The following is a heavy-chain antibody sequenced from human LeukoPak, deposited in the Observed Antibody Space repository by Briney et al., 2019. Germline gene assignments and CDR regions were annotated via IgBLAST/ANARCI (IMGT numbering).Heavy chain of an antibody. D-gene: IGHD2-8*01. CDR2: ISPSGSTI. V-gene: IGHV3-11*01. CDR3: ARAGRGFTYGYSDS. CDR1: GFSFSDYY. J-gene: IGHJ4*02. Sequence: GGSLRLSCEASGFSFSDYYMTWIRQAPGKGLEWVSYISPSGSTIRNADSVKGRFTISRDNTRDSLYLQMSSLRADDTAVYYCARAGRGFTYGYSDSWGQGTLVTVSS.